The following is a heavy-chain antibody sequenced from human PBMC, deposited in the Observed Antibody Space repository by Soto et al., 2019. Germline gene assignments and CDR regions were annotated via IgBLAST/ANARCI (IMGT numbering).Heavy chain of an antibody. Sequence: QVQLQESGPGLMKPSETLSLTCTVSGASLTGSSYWSWIRQPAGKGLEWIGRLSLSGTTSFNPSLRSRVTMSADVSKNQFSLRLPSVTAADTALDYCARGMKPPGARAWDYVDSWGQGTLGTISS. J-gene: IGHJ4*02. D-gene: IGHD2-8*02. V-gene: IGHV4-4*07. CDR3: ARGMKPPGARAWDYVDS. CDR1: GASLTGSSY. CDR2: LSLSGTT.